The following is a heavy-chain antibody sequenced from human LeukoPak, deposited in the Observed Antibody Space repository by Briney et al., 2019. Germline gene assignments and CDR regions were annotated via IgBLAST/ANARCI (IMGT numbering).Heavy chain of an antibody. CDR3: AKDKGSYDSSGYSPFGY. CDR2: IRYDGSNK. D-gene: IGHD3-22*01. CDR1: GFTFISYG. V-gene: IGHV3-30*02. Sequence: PGGSLRLSCAASGFTFISYGMHWVRQAPGKGLEWVAFIRYDGSNKYYADSVKGRFTISRDNSKNTLYLQMNSLRAENTALYYCAKDKGSYDSSGYSPFGYWGQGTLVTVSS. J-gene: IGHJ4*02.